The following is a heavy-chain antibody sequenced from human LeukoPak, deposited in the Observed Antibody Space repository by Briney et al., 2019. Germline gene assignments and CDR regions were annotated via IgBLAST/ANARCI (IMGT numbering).Heavy chain of an antibody. J-gene: IGHJ2*01. CDR3: ARASSSHWHYWYFDL. CDR2: IYYSGST. D-gene: IGHD6-13*01. V-gene: IGHV4-59*01. Sequence: PSETLSLTCTVSGGSISSYHWSWIRQPPGKGLEWIGYIYYSGSTNHNPSLKSRVTISVDTSKNQFSLKLSSVTAADTAVYYCARASSSHWHYWYFDLWGRGSLVAVSS. CDR1: GGSISSYH.